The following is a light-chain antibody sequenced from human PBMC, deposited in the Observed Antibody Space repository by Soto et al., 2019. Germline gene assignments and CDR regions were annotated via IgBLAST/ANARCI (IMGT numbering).Light chain of an antibody. Sequence: DIQMTQSPSSLSASIGDRVTITCRASQSISDYLNWYQQKPGKAPKLLIHAASSLESGVPSRFSGSGSGTDFTLTISSLQPEVFATYYCQQSFTTPWTFGQGTKVEIK. J-gene: IGKJ1*01. CDR2: AAS. CDR1: QSISDY. CDR3: QQSFTTPWT. V-gene: IGKV1-39*01.